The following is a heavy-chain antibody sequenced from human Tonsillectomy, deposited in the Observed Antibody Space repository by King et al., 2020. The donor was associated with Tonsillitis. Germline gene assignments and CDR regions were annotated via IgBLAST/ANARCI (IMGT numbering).Heavy chain of an antibody. J-gene: IGHJ3*01. CDR3: ARLSGSYRTFDV. D-gene: IGHD3-16*02. CDR1: GGSLSSYY. CDR2: IHSSGTT. Sequence: VQLQESGPRLLKTSETLSLTCTVSGGSLSSYYWSWIRQSPGKGMEWIGNIHSSGTTNYSPSLKTRVTLSIDRFKNEVSLNLTPATAADTAMYYCARLSGSYRTFDVWGQGTLVTVS. V-gene: IGHV4-4*09.